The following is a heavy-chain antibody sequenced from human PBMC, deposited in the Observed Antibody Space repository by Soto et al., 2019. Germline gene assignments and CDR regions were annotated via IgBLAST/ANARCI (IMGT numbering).Heavy chain of an antibody. CDR2: IYYSGST. D-gene: IGHD3-3*01. CDR3: ARQGYDFWSGYYNYGMDV. CDR1: GGSISSSSYY. Sequence: PSETLSLTCTFSGGSISSSSYYWGWIRQPPGKGLEWIGSIYYSGSTYYNPSLKSRVTISVDTSKNQFSLKLSSVTAADTAVYYCARQGYDFWSGYYNYGMDVWGQGTTVS. J-gene: IGHJ6*02. V-gene: IGHV4-39*01.